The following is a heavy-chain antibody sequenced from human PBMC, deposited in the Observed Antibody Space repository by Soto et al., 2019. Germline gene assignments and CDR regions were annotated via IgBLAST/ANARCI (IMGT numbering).Heavy chain of an antibody. J-gene: IGHJ4*02. D-gene: IGHD6-19*01. V-gene: IGHV3-30-3*01. Sequence: QVQLVESGGGVVQPGRSLRLSCAASGFTFSSYAMHWVRQAPGKGLEWVAVISYDGSNKYYADSVTGRFTISRDNSKNALYLQMNSLRAEDTAVYYCARDKSPYSSGWHNRHFDYWGQGTLVTVSS. CDR1: GFTFSSYA. CDR3: ARDKSPYSSGWHNRHFDY. CDR2: ISYDGSNK.